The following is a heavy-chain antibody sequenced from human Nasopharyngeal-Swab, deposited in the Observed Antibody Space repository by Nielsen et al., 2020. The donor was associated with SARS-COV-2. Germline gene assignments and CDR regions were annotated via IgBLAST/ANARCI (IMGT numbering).Heavy chain of an antibody. V-gene: IGHV1-46*01. D-gene: IGHD3-10*01. CDR3: AKAGFGAGRILWFGELLPYYMDV. J-gene: IGHJ6*03. CDR2: INPTGGST. Sequence: VRQPPGHGLEGLGIINPTGGSTSYAQKFQGRTTMTRDTSTSTAYMELSSLRSEDSAVYYCAKAGFGAGRILWFGELLPYYMDVWGKGTTVTVSS.